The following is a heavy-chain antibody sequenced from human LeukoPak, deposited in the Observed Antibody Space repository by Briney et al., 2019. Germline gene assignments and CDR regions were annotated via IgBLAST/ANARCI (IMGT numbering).Heavy chain of an antibody. Sequence: GGSLRLSCAASGFTFSSYAMSWVRQAPGKGLEWVSGISGSGGSTYYADSVKGRFTISRDNSKNTLYLQMINLRAEDTAVYYCAKGSGYYPEGSDYWGQGTLVTVSS. V-gene: IGHV3-23*01. CDR2: ISGSGGST. CDR1: GFTFSSYA. D-gene: IGHD3-22*01. J-gene: IGHJ4*02. CDR3: AKGSGYYPEGSDY.